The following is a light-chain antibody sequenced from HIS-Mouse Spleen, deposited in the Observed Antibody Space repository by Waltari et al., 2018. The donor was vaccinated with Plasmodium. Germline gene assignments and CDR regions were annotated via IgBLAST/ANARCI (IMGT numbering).Light chain of an antibody. Sequence: SYELTPPPSVSVSPGQTARITCSGDALPKKYAYWDQQKSGQAPVLVIYGDSKRPSGIPEGFSGSSSGTMATLTISGAQVEDEADYYCYSTDSSGNHRVFGGGTKLTVL. V-gene: IGLV3-10*01. CDR2: GDS. CDR3: YSTDSSGNHRV. CDR1: ALPKKY. J-gene: IGLJ3*02.